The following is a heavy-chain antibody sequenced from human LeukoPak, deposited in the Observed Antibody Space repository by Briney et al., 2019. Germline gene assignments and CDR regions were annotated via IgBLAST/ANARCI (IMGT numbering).Heavy chain of an antibody. Sequence: SETLSLTCAVYGGSFSGYYWSWIRQPPGKGLEWIGEINHSGSTNYNPSLKSRVTISVDTSKNQFSLNLNSVTAAYTAVYYCARVGVMATVNGYRYHALDVWGQGTTVAVSS. CDR1: GGSFSGYY. CDR2: INHSGST. CDR3: ARVGVMATVNGYRYHALDV. V-gene: IGHV4-34*01. J-gene: IGHJ6*02. D-gene: IGHD5-12*01.